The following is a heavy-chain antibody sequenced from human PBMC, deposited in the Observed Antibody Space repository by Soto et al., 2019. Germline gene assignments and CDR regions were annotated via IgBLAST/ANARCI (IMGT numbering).Heavy chain of an antibody. J-gene: IGHJ6*02. CDR1: GGTFSTSA. CDR2: TMPVFSTP. Sequence: QVQLVQSGAEVKKPGSSVKVSCKSSGGTFSTSALSWVRQAPGQGLEWVGGTMPVFSTPDYAQKFQGRVNIAADXPXTXTXXELTGLRADDTAVYYCARDKDRQQLGGNYDSMLDVWGQGTAITVSS. D-gene: IGHD1-7*01. CDR3: ARDKDRQQLGGNYDSMLDV. V-gene: IGHV1-69*12.